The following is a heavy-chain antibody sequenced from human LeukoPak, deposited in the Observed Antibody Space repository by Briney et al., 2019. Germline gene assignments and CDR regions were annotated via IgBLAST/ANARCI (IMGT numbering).Heavy chain of an antibody. CDR2: IYSGGST. V-gene: IGHV3-53*01. J-gene: IGHJ4*02. D-gene: IGHD6-19*01. CDR3: ARAIAVAGTFDY. Sequence: GGSLRLSCAASGFTVSSNYMSWVRQAPGQGLEWVSVIYSGGSTYYADSVKGRFTISRDISKNTVYLQMNSLRAEDSAVYYCARAIAVAGTFDYWGQGTLVTVSS. CDR1: GFTVSSNY.